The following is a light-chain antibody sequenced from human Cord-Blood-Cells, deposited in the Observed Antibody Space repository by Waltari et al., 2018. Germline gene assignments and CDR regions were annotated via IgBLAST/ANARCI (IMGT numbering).Light chain of an antibody. V-gene: IGLV2-11*01. CDR3: CSYAGSYTYWV. J-gene: IGLJ3*02. Sequence: QSALTQPRSVSGSPGQSVTLSCTGTSSDVGGYNYVSLYQQHPGKDPKLMIYDVIKRPSGVPVRFSGSKSGNTASLTISGLQAEDEADYYCCSYAGSYTYWVFGGGTKLTVL. CDR2: DVI. CDR1: SSDVGGYNY.